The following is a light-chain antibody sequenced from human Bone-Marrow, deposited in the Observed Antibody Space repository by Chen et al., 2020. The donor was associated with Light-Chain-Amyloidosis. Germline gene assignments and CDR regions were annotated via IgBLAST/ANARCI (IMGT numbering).Light chain of an antibody. CDR1: QTLLHKNGKTY. V-gene: IGKV2D-29*01. CDR3: MQSKHLPYT. J-gene: IGKJ2*01. CDR2: EVS. Sequence: DILITQTPLSMSVTPGQPASISCKSSQTLLHKNGKTYLYWYVQKSGQPPHLLMYEVSNRFSGVPLRFSGSGSGTDFTLEISRVEAEDAGIYFCMQSKHLPYTFGPGTWLEIK.